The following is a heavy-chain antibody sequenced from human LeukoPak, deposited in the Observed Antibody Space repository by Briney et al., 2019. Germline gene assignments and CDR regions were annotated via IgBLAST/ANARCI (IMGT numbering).Heavy chain of an antibody. D-gene: IGHD6-13*01. Sequence: GGSLRLSCAASEFSVGSNYMTWVRQAPGKGLEWVSLIYSGGSTYYADSVKGRFTISRDNSKNTLYLQMNSLRAEDTAVYYCATCIAAAGTWEILLTDWGQGTLVTVSS. CDR2: IYSGGST. J-gene: IGHJ4*02. CDR3: ATCIAAAGTWEILLTD. V-gene: IGHV3-66*01. CDR1: EFSVGSNY.